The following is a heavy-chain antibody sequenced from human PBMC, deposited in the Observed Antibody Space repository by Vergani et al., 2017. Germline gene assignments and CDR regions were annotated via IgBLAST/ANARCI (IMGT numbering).Heavy chain of an antibody. CDR3: ARAPRDLAGQACDI. V-gene: IGHV4-59*06. Sequence: QVQLQESGPGLVKPSETLSLTCTVSGGSISSYYWSWIRQPPGKGLEWIGYIFYSGSTYYNPSLKSRVTISVDTSKNQFSLKRSSVTAADTAVYYCARAPRDLAGQACDIWGQGTMVTVSS. J-gene: IGHJ3*02. CDR2: IFYSGST. CDR1: GGSISSYY. D-gene: IGHD6-19*01.